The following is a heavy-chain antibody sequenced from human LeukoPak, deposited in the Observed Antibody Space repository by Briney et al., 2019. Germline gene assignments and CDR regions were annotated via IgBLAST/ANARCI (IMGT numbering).Heavy chain of an antibody. V-gene: IGHV1-69*13. CDR1: GGTFSSYA. CDR2: IIPIFGTA. Sequence: SVKVSCKASGGTFSSYAISWVRQAPGQGLEWMGGIIPIFGTANYAQKFQGRVTITADESTSTAYMELSSLRSEDTAVYYCARDIVAVAGRRAPYYFDYWGQGTLVTVSS. CDR3: ARDIVAVAGRRAPYYFDY. J-gene: IGHJ4*02. D-gene: IGHD6-19*01.